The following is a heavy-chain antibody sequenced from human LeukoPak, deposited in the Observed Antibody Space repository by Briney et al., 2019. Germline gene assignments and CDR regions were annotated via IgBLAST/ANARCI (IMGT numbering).Heavy chain of an antibody. D-gene: IGHD6-6*01. CDR2: IRASGGLR. CDR3: ARAGKGSIAVPFDP. V-gene: IGHV3-23*01. CDR1: GFTFNDYA. J-gene: IGHJ5*02. Sequence: GGCLRLSCAASGFTFNDYAMMWVRQAPGRGLEWVSAIRASGGLRFYADSVKGRFTISRDNSKNTLYLQMNSLRAADTAVYYCARAGKGSIAVPFDPWGQGTLVTVSS.